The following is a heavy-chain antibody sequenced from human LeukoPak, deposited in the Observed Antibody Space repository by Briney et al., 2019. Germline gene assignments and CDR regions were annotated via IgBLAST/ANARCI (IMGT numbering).Heavy chain of an antibody. V-gene: IGHV1-2*04. D-gene: IGHD3-22*01. CDR3: ARRYYYDSSGYYSGDYYYGMDV. CDR2: ISPNSGGT. CDR1: GYTFTGYY. J-gene: IGHJ6*02. Sequence: ASVKVSCKASGYTFTGYYMHWVRQAPGQGLEWMGWISPNSGGTNYAQKFQGWVTMTRDTSISTAYMELSSLRSEDTAVYYCARRYYYDSSGYYSGDYYYGMDVWGQGTTVTVSS.